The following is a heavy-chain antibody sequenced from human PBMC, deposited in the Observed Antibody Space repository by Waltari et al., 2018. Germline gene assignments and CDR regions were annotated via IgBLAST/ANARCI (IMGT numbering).Heavy chain of an antibody. Sequence: EVQLVQSGAEVKKPGATVKISCKVSGYTFTDYYMHWVQQAPGKGLEWMGLVDPEDGETIYAEKFQGRVTITADTSTDTAYMELSSLRSEDTAVYYCAISITVTTVDYYYYGMDVWGQGTTVTVSS. V-gene: IGHV1-69-2*01. CDR1: GYTFTDYY. CDR2: VDPEDGET. J-gene: IGHJ6*02. D-gene: IGHD4-4*01. CDR3: AISITVTTVDYYYYGMDV.